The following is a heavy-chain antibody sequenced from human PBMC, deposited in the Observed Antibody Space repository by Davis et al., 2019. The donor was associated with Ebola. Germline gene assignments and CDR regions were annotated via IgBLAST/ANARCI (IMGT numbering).Heavy chain of an antibody. D-gene: IGHD3-22*01. CDR2: INPNDGRT. CDR3: ARAIYYYDSSGYSDY. J-gene: IGHJ4*02. CDR1: GYTFTNYY. Sequence: ASVKVSCKASGYTFTNYYMHWVRQAPGQGLEWMGMINPNDGRTIYAQKFQGRVTMTRDTSTSTVYMELSSLRSEDAAVYYCARAIYYYDSSGYSDYWGQGTLVTVSS. V-gene: IGHV1-46*01.